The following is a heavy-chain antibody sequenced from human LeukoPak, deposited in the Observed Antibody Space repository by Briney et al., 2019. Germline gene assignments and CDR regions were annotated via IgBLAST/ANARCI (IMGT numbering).Heavy chain of an antibody. V-gene: IGHV3-20*04. CDR2: INYNGAIT. CDR3: ARDRLGPSFSVSHFDL. D-gene: IGHD3-3*02. CDR1: GFTLVDYG. J-gene: IGHJ4*02. Sequence: GGSLRLSCATSGFTLVDYGLSWVRRAPGKGLEWLCAINYNGAITDYADSVRGRFTISRDNAKNSLYLRMDSLRAEDTALYYCARDRLGPSFSVSHFDLWGQGTLVTVSS.